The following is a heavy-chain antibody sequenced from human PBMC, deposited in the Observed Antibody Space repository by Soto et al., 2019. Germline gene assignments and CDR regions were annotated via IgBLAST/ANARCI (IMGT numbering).Heavy chain of an antibody. J-gene: IGHJ6*02. D-gene: IGHD5-12*01. CDR2: IMPVFPTP. V-gene: IGHV1-69*12. CDR3: ARDKDRLQLGGNYYYILDV. CDR1: GGTFSTSA. Sequence: QVQLEQSGAEVKKPGSSVKVSCKASGGTFSTSAISWVRQAPGQGLEWMGGIMPVFPTPDYAQKFQGRVTITADESMTIAYLELSGLRSDDTAVYYCARDKDRLQLGGNYYYILDVWGQGTTVTVSS.